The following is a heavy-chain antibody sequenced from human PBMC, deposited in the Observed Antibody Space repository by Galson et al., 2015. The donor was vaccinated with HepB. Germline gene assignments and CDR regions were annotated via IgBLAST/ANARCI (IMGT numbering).Heavy chain of an antibody. D-gene: IGHD2-15*01. CDR1: GFTFSNYG. J-gene: IGHJ4*02. CDR3: AKEVDGCYVRDY. CDR2: ISGSGGST. Sequence: SLRLSCAASGFTFSNYGMSWVRQAPGKGLEWVSTISGSGGSTYYADSVKGRFTIARDNSKNTLYVQMNSLRAEDTAVYYCAKEVDGCYVRDYWGQGALVTVSS. V-gene: IGHV3-23*01.